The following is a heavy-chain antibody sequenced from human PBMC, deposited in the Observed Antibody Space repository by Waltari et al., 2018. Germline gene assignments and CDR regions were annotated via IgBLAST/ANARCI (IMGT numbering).Heavy chain of an antibody. CDR1: GIPFGAYW. V-gene: IGHV3-7*01. J-gene: IGHJ6*02. CDR2: IKQDGSEK. Sequence: EMQLVESGGDLVQPGGSLRLSCEDSGIPFGAYWMCRVRQAPGKGLEWVSNIKQDGSEKNYVDSVKGRFTISRDNAKKLLYLQMNSLRVEDTAVYFCARVGATNLPYFYGMDVWGQGTTVTVSS. D-gene: IGHD1-26*01. CDR3: ARVGATNLPYFYGMDV.